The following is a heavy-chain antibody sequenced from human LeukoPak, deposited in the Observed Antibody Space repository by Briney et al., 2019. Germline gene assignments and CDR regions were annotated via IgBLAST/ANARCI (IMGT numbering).Heavy chain of an antibody. CDR3: ARGESYSSGWYPGY. Sequence: GGSLRLSCAASGFTFSNYWMSWVRQAPGKGLEWVASIKQDGSEKYYVDSVKGRFTISRDNAKNSLYLQMNSLRAEDTAVYYCARGESYSSGWYPGYWGQGTLVTVSS. CDR1: GFTFSNYW. J-gene: IGHJ4*02. V-gene: IGHV3-7*01. CDR2: IKQDGSEK. D-gene: IGHD6-19*01.